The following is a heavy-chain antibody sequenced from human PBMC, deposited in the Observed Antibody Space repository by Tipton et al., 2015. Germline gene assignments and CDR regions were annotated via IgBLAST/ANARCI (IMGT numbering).Heavy chain of an antibody. J-gene: IGHJ4*02. CDR2: ISFDGSNE. CDR3: AKDRDCWNGYFFGY. CDR1: GFAFRSHG. Sequence: SLRLSCAASGFAFRSHGMHWVRQAPGKGLEWVALISFDGSNEYYADSGKGRFTISRDSSENTLFLQMNSLRPEDTAVYYCAKDRDCWNGYFFGYWGQGTLVIVSS. V-gene: IGHV3-30*18. D-gene: IGHD3-3*01.